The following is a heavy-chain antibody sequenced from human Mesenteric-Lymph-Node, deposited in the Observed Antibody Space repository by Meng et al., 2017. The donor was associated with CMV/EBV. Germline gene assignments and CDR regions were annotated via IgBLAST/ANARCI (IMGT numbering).Heavy chain of an antibody. CDR3: ARRGRIPYYYYGMDV. CDR2: ISSSSSYI. J-gene: IGHJ6*02. V-gene: IGHV3-21*01. CDR1: GFTFSSYS. Sequence: GESLKISCAASGFTFSSYSMNWVRQAPGKGLEWVSSISSSSSYIYYADSVKGRFTISRDNAKNTLYLQMNSLRAEDTAVYYCARRGRIPYYYYGMDVWGQGTTVTVSS.